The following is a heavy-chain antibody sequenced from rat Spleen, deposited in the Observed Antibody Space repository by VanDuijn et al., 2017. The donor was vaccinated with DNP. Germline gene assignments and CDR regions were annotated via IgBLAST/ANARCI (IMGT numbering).Heavy chain of an antibody. CDR1: GYSITSNY. J-gene: IGHJ2*01. CDR3: ARWTRYFDN. Sequence: EVQLQESGSGLVKPSQPPSLTCSVTGYSITSNYWGWIRQFPGNKMEYIGHISYSGSTNYNPSLKSRISITRDTSKNHFFLHLNSVTSEDTGTYYCARWTRYFDNWGQGVMVTVSS. CDR2: ISYSGST. V-gene: IGHV3-1*01. D-gene: IGHD1-7*01.